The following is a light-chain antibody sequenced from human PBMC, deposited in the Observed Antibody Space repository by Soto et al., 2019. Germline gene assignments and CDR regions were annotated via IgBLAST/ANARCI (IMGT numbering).Light chain of an antibody. CDR3: QQVNSYPLT. J-gene: IGKJ3*01. Sequence: DIQMTQSPSSLSASVGDRVTITCRASQSITTYLNWYQQTLGEAPKLLIYAASRLQIGVPSRFSGSGSGAEFTLTISSLQPEDFATYYCQQVNSYPLTFGPGTKVDIK. V-gene: IGKV1-9*01. CDR2: AAS. CDR1: QSITTY.